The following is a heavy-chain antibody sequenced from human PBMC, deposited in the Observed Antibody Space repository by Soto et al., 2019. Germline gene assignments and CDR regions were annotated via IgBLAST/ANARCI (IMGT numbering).Heavy chain of an antibody. V-gene: IGHV1-69*08. CDR3: ARPDFGDYWYFDL. CDR1: GGPFSSHT. D-gene: IGHD4-17*01. J-gene: IGHJ2*01. CDR2: IIPALGTT. Sequence: QDQLVQSGAEVKKPGSSVKVSCKAFGGPFSSHTFSWVRQAPGQGLEWVGRIIPALGTTTYAQKFQGRVTITADESVTTVYMELNSLRTEDTAVYYCARPDFGDYWYFDLWGRGTPVTVSS.